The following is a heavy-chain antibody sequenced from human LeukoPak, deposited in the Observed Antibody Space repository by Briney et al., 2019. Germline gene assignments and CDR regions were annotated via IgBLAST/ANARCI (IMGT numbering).Heavy chain of an antibody. V-gene: IGHV1-8*03. CDR1: GYTFTSYD. J-gene: IGHJ6*03. CDR3: ARAGRGYDFWNRPVYYYYYYMDV. CDR2: MNPNSGNT. Sequence: GSSVKVSCKASGYTFTSYDINWVRQATGQGLEWMGWMNPNSGNTGYAQKFQGRVTITRNTSISTAYMELSSLRSEDTAVYYCARAGRGYDFWNRPVYYYYYYMDVWGKGTTVTVSS. D-gene: IGHD3-3*01.